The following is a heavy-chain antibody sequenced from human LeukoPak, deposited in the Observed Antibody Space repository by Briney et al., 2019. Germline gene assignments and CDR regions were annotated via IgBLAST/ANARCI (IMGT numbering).Heavy chain of an antibody. CDR2: ISYDGSNK. V-gene: IGHV3-30-3*01. Sequence: GSLRLSCAASGFTFSSYAMHWVRQAPGKGLEWVAVISYDGSNKYYADSVKGRFTISRDNSKNTLYLQMNSLGAEDTAVYYCASPYGSGYYGMDVWGQGTTVTVSS. D-gene: IGHD3-10*01. CDR3: ASPYGSGYYGMDV. J-gene: IGHJ6*02. CDR1: GFTFSSYA.